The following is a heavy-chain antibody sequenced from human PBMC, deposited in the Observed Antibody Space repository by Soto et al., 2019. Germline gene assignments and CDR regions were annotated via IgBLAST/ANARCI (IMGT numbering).Heavy chain of an antibody. V-gene: IGHV4-39*01. J-gene: IGHJ4*02. CDR1: GDSISSSGYY. CDR3: ARQEGWSYGYSGY. Sequence: QLQLQESGPGLVKPSETLSLTCTVSGDSISSSGYYWGWIRQPPGKGLEWIGSIYQSGSTYYNPSLKSRVTITVETSKNQFSLKLSSVTAADTAVYYCARQEGWSYGYSGYWGQGTLVTVSS. CDR2: IYQSGST. D-gene: IGHD5-18*01.